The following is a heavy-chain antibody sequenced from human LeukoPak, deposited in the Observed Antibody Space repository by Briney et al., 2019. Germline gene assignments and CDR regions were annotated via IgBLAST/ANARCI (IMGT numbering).Heavy chain of an antibody. CDR2: IYYSGST. Sequence: SETLSLTCTVSGGSISSSSYYWGWIRQPPGKGLEWVGSIYYSGSTYYNPSLKSRVTISVDTSKNQFSLKLSSVTAADTAVYYCARAYYYDSSGYSPEYYFDYWGQGTLVTVSS. CDR3: ARAYYYDSSGYSPEYYFDY. J-gene: IGHJ4*02. V-gene: IGHV4-39*07. CDR1: GGSISSSSYY. D-gene: IGHD3-22*01.